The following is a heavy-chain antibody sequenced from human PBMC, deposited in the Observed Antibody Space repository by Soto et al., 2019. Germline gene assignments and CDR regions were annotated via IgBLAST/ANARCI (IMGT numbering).Heavy chain of an antibody. D-gene: IGHD1-20*01. CDR3: ATSQKGYNWNYFDH. V-gene: IGHV4-39*01. CDR1: GASISGSYYY. Sequence: SETLSLTCAVSGASISGSYYYWAWLWQSPGEGPEWIGSVFYTGFTSYNPSLESRVSVSVDTSKSQFSLKLSAVTAADTAVYYCATSQKGYNWNYFDHWGQGALVTVSS. CDR2: VFYTGFT. J-gene: IGHJ4*02.